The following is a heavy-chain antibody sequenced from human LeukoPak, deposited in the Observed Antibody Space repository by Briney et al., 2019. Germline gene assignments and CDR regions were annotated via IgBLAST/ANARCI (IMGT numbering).Heavy chain of an antibody. J-gene: IGHJ4*02. CDR3: AREDHYGSGSYYWFDY. CDR2: SHYSGTT. Sequence: SETLSLTCNVSGGSISSYYWSWIRQPPGKGLEWIGHSHYSGTTNYNPSLKSRVTISVDTSKNQFSLKLSSVTAADTAVYYCAREDHYGSGSYYWFDYWGQGTLVTVSS. V-gene: IGHV4-59*12. CDR1: GGSISSYY. D-gene: IGHD3-10*01.